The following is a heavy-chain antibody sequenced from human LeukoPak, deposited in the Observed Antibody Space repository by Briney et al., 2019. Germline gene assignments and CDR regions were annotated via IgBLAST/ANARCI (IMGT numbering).Heavy chain of an antibody. CDR3: TTDTPLAYDFWSGYPKNYYFVY. V-gene: IGHV3-15*01. J-gene: IGHJ4*02. Sequence: GRCLRPSRAAYGFTVSKAWMRCVRQAPGKGLEWVGRIRSKTDGGTKNYSGAVKGRFTISRDDSKNTLYLQMNRLKTEDTAVYYCTTDTPLAYDFWSGYPKNYYFVYWGQGTLVTVSS. CDR2: IRSKTDGGTK. CDR1: GFTVSKAW. D-gene: IGHD3-3*01.